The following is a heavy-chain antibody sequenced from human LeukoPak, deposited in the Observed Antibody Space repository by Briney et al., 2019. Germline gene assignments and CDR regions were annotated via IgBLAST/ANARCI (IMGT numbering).Heavy chain of an antibody. Sequence: SQTLSLTCAISGDSVSSNTATWTWIRQSPSRGLGWLGRTYYRSKWYNDYAVSVKSRITINPDTSKNQFSLQLNSVTHEDTAVYYCARERGSPTWFDYWGQGTLVTVSS. J-gene: IGHJ5*01. CDR3: ARERGSPTWFDY. CDR2: TYYRSKWYN. D-gene: IGHD1-26*01. V-gene: IGHV6-1*01. CDR1: GDSVSSNTAT.